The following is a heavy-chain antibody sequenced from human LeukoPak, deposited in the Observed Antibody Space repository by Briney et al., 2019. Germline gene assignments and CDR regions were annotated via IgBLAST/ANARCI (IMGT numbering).Heavy chain of an antibody. CDR1: GFTFSSYD. CDR3: AKAGYSSSRYALLNYFDY. Sequence: PGGSLRLSCAVSGFTFSSYDMSWVRQAPGKGLEWVSGISGSGVSTYYADSVKGRFTISRDNSKNTLYLQMNSLRAEDTAVYYCAKAGYSSSRYALLNYFDYWGQGTLVTVSS. D-gene: IGHD6-13*01. J-gene: IGHJ4*02. V-gene: IGHV3-23*01. CDR2: ISGSGVST.